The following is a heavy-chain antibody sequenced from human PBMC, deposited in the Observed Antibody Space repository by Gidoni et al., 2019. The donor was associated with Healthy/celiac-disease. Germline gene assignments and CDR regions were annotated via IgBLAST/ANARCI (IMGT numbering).Heavy chain of an antibody. J-gene: IGHJ4*02. CDR1: GFTFSASY. Sequence: QVQLVESGGGLVKPGGSLRLSCAASGFTFSASYMSWIRQAPGKGLEWVSYISSSGSTIYYADSVKGRFTISRDNAKNSLYLQMNSLRAEDTAVYYCASGVVDITFGGRTLPQNDYWGQGTLVTVSS. D-gene: IGHD3-16*01. V-gene: IGHV3-11*01. CDR3: ASGVVDITFGGRTLPQNDY. CDR2: ISSSGSTI.